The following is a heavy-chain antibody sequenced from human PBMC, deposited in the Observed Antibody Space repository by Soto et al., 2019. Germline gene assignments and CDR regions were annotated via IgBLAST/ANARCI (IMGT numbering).Heavy chain of an antibody. D-gene: IGHD5-18*01. V-gene: IGHV5-51*01. CDR2: IYPGDSDT. CDR1: GYSFTSYW. CDR3: ARLTPGWDTATGRPLGYYYGMDV. J-gene: IGHJ6*02. Sequence: PGESLKISCKGSGYSFTSYWIGWVRQMPGKGLEWVGIIYPGDSDTRYSPSFQGQVTISADKSISTAYLQWSSLKASDTAMYYCARLTPGWDTATGRPLGYYYGMDVWGQGPTVTVSS.